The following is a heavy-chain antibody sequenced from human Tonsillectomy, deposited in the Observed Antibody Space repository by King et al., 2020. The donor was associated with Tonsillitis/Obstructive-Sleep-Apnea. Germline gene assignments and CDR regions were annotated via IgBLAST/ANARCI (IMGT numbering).Heavy chain of an antibody. D-gene: IGHD3-3*01. CDR2: INWNGGST. CDR1: GFTFDDYG. V-gene: IGHV3-20*04. J-gene: IGHJ6*03. Sequence: VQLVESGGGVVRPGGSLRLSCAASGFTFDDYGMSWVRQAPGKGLEWVSGINWNGGSTGYADSVKGRFTISRDNAKNSLYLQMNSLRAEDTALYYWAGDQAPYYDFWSGYYPGESPIYYYYYYMDVWGKGTTVTVSS. CDR3: AGDQAPYYDFWSGYYPGESPIYYYYYYMDV.